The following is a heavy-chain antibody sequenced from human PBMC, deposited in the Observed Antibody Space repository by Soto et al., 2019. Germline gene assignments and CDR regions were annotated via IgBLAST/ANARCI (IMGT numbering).Heavy chain of an antibody. J-gene: IGHJ6*02. CDR1: GYTFITYD. CDR2: MNPDGGGT. D-gene: IGHD3-10*01. CDR3: ARDMGGSGSTTTYYYGMDV. V-gene: IGHV1-8*01. Sequence: ASVKVSCKASGYTFITYDINWVRQAPGQGLEWMGLMNPDGGGTGYAQRFQGRITMTRNTSISTAYMELSSLTSEDTAVYYCARDMGGSGSTTTYYYGMDVWGQGTTVTVSS.